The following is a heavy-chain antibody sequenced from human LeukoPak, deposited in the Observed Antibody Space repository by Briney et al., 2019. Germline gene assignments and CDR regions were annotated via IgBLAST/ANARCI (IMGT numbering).Heavy chain of an antibody. CDR2: IYIGGST. J-gene: IGHJ6*02. V-gene: IGHV3-66*01. D-gene: IGHD6-13*01. CDR3: ARDKSANYYYYAMDV. Sequence: PGGSLRLSCAASGFTVSSNYMSWVRHAPGKGLELVSVIYIGGSTYYADSVKGRFTISRDISKNTLYLQMNSLRAEDTAVYYCARDKSANYYYYAMDVWGQGTTVTVSS. CDR1: GFTVSSNY.